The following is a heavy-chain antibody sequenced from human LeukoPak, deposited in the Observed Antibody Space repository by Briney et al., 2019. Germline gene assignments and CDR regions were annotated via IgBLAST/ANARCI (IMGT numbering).Heavy chain of an antibody. CDR3: ARDLTFGGYSYGYNY. CDR2: ISGSGGST. CDR1: GFTFSSYA. J-gene: IGHJ4*02. V-gene: IGHV3-23*01. D-gene: IGHD5-18*01. Sequence: GGSLRLSCAASGFTFSSYAMSWVRQAPGKGLEWVSAISGSGGSTYYADSVKGRFTISRDNAKNSLYLQMNSLRAEDTAVYYCARDLTFGGYSYGYNYWGQGTLVTVSS.